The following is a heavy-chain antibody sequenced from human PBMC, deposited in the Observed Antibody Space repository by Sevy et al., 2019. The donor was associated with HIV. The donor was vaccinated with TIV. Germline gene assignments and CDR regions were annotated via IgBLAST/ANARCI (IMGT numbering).Heavy chain of an antibody. CDR1: GGSISSSSYY. D-gene: IGHD1-26*01. J-gene: IGHJ3*02. CDR2: IYYSGST. CDR3: ARRGYSGSYQRLDAFDI. V-gene: IGHV4-39*01. Sequence: WETLSLTCTVSGGSISSSSYYWGWIRQPPEKGLEWIGCIYYSGSTYYNPPLKSRVTISVDTSKNQFSLKLSSVTASDMAVYYCARRGYSGSYQRLDAFDIWGQGTMVTVSS.